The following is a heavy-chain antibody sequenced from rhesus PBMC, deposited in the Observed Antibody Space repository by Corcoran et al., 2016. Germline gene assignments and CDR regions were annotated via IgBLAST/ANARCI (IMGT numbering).Heavy chain of an antibody. CDR2: ISWNSGTI. V-gene: IGHV3-134*01. CDR3: TRANYFDY. Sequence: EVQLVESGGALAQPGGSLRLSCAASGFTFDDYAMSWVRQGPGKVLEWVSRISWNSGTIYYADSVKGRFTISRDNAKNSLFLQMDRLRAEDTAVYYCTRANYFDYWGQGVLVTVSS. CDR1: GFTFDDYA. J-gene: IGHJ4*01.